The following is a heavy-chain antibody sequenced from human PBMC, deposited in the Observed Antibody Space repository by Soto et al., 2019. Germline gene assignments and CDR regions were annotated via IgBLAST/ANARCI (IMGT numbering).Heavy chain of an antibody. CDR3: APAPPNPQRGYSYGDFDY. CDR1: GYTFTSYG. Sequence: QVQLVQSGAEVKKPGASLKVSCKASGYTFTSYGISWVRQAPGQGLEWMGWISAYNGNTNYTQKLQGRVTMTTDTSTSTAYMELRSLRSDDTSVYYCAPAPPNPQRGYSYGDFDYWGQGTLVTVSS. D-gene: IGHD5-18*01. CDR2: ISAYNGNT. J-gene: IGHJ4*02. V-gene: IGHV1-18*01.